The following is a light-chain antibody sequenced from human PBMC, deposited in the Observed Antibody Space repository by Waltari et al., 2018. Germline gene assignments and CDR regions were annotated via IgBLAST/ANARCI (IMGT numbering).Light chain of an antibody. CDR2: RAS. CDR3: QQHGTLPAT. Sequence: EIVLTQSPGTASLSPGERVTLSCRASQSVGSSSLAWYQQKPGQAPSLVIYRASRRATGIPDRFSGSGSGTDFSLTISRLEPEDVAVYYCQQHGTLPATFGQGTKVEIK. CDR1: QSVGSSS. J-gene: IGKJ1*01. V-gene: IGKV3-20*01.